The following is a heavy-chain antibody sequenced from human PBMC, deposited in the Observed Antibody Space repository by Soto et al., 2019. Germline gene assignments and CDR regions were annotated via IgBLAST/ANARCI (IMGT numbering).Heavy chain of an antibody. CDR2: ISYSGNT. V-gene: IGHV4-30-4*01. J-gene: IGHJ4*02. CDR3: ARDYTVTTAARFDS. Sequence: PSETLSLTCTVSGGSISSDDYYWSWIRQPPGKGLEWIGYISYSGNTYYNPSLQNRVALSVDTSKNQFSLKLISVTATDTAVYYCARDYTVTTAARFDSWGQGALVTVSS. CDR1: GGSISSDDYY. D-gene: IGHD4-17*01.